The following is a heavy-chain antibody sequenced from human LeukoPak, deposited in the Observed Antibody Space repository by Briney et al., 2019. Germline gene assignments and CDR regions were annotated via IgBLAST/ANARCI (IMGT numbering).Heavy chain of an antibody. CDR3: ARDPIGGSGYHGY. CDR1: GYTFSGYY. CDR2: INPNTGGT. Sequence: ASVKVSCKASGYTFSGYYIHWVRQAPGQGLEWMGWINPNTGGTKYAQKFQGRVTMTRDTSISTAYMELSRLRSDDTAVYYCARDPIGGSGYHGYWGQGTLVTVSS. D-gene: IGHD3-22*01. J-gene: IGHJ4*02. V-gene: IGHV1-2*02.